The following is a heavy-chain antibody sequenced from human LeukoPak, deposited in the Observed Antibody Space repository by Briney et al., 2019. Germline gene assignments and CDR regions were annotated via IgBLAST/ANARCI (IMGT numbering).Heavy chain of an antibody. Sequence: SETLSLTCTVSGDSISSYNHYWGWIRQPPGKGLEWLGSICYGGSTHDNPSLKSRVTISVDTSKNQFSLRVTSATAPDTAVYYCARMMYGNGWNRYYFDYWGQGTLVTVSS. V-gene: IGHV4-39*01. CDR1: GDSISSYNHY. J-gene: IGHJ4*02. D-gene: IGHD6-19*01. CDR2: ICYGGST. CDR3: ARMMYGNGWNRYYFDY.